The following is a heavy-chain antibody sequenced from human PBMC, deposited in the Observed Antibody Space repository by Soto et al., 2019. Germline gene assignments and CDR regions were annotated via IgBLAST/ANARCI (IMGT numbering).Heavy chain of an antibody. Sequence: QVQLQESGPGLVKPSETLSLTCTVSGGSISKFYWSWIRQPPGKGLEWIGYIYYSGSTNYNPSLKSRVTISVDTSKNQFSLKLSSVTAADTAVYFCARRYGGNLDYWGQGPLVTVSS. D-gene: IGHD1-26*01. CDR2: IYYSGST. J-gene: IGHJ4*02. CDR1: GGSISKFY. V-gene: IGHV4-59*08. CDR3: ARRYGGNLDY.